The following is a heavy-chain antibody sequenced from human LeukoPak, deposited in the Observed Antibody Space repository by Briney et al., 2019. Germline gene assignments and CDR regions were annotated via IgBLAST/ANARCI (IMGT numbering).Heavy chain of an antibody. CDR3: ARVKRTYYYDSSGHHFDY. Sequence: PSGTLSLTCAVSGGSISSSNWWSWVRQPPGKGLEWVGEIYHSGSTNYNPSLKSRVTISVDTSKNQFSLKLSSVTAADTAVYYCARVKRTYYYDSSGHHFDYWGQGTLVTVSS. CDR1: GGSISSSNW. J-gene: IGHJ4*02. D-gene: IGHD3-22*01. CDR2: IYHSGST. V-gene: IGHV4-4*02.